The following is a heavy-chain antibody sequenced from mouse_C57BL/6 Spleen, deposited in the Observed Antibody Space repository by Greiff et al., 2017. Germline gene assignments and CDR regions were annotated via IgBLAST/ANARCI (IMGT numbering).Heavy chain of an antibody. CDR1: GYTFTSYW. V-gene: IGHV1-55*01. CDR3: AHWDRDAMDY. J-gene: IGHJ4*01. CDR2: IYPGSGST. Sequence: QVQLKQSGAELVKPGASVKMSCKASGYTFTSYWITWVKQRPGQGLEWIGDIYPGSGSTNYNEKFKSKATLTVDTSSSTAYMQLSSLTSEDSAVYYCAHWDRDAMDYWGQGTSVTVSS. D-gene: IGHD4-1*01.